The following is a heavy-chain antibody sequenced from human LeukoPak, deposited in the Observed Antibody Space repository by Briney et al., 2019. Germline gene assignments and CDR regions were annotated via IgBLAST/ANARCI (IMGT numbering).Heavy chain of an antibody. V-gene: IGHV3-33*03. CDR3: AKTGTTGYNYLDV. J-gene: IGHJ6*03. D-gene: IGHD1-14*01. CDR1: GFTFSSYG. Sequence: PGGSLRLSCAPSGFTFSSYGMHWVRQAPGKGLDWVAVITYDGSSQCYADSVKGRFTISRDNSKNTLHLQMNSLRAEDTAVYYCAKTGTTGYNYLDVWGKGTTVTVS. CDR2: ITYDGSSQ.